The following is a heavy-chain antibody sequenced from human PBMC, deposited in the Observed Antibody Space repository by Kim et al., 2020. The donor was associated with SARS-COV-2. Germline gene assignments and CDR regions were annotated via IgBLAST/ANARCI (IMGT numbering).Heavy chain of an antibody. CDR1: GFTFSSYA. J-gene: IGHJ6*02. D-gene: IGHD4-17*01. V-gene: IGHV3-23*01. CDR3: AKSYLFSDYGDYKGSWYYYGMDV. CDR2: ISGSGGST. Sequence: GGSLRLSCAASGFTFSSYAMSWVRQAPGKGLEWASAISGSGGSTYYADSVKGRFTISRDNSKNTLYLQMNSLRAEDTAVYYCAKSYLFSDYGDYKGSWYYYGMDVWGQGTTVTVYS.